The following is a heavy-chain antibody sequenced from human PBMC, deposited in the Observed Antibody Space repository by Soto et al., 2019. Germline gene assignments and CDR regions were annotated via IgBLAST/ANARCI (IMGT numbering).Heavy chain of an antibody. CDR2: INPNSGGT. CDR1: GYTFTGYY. J-gene: IGHJ4*02. Sequence: ASVKVSCKASGYTFTGYYMHWVRQAPGQGLEWMGWINPNSGGTNYAQKFQDRVTMTRDTSISTAYMELSRLRSDDTAVYYCARAREGDYGDYRADYCGQGTLVTV. D-gene: IGHD4-17*01. V-gene: IGHV1-2*02. CDR3: ARAREGDYGDYRADY.